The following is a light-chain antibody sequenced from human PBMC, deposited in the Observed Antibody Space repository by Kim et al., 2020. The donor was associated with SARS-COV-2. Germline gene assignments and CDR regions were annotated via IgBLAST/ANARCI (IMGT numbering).Light chain of an antibody. Sequence: APGERATLSCRASQSVSSTYVAWYQQKPGQAPRLLIYGASSRATGIPDRFSGSGSGTDFTLIISRLEPEDSAVYYCQQYGSSPWTFGQGTKVDIK. CDR2: GAS. CDR3: QQYGSSPWT. V-gene: IGKV3-20*01. J-gene: IGKJ1*01. CDR1: QSVSSTY.